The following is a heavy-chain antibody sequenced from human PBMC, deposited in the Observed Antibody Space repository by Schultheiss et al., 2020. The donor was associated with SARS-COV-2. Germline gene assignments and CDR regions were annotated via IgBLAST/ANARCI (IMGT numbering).Heavy chain of an antibody. CDR3: ARVGAAAVGFQH. J-gene: IGHJ1*01. D-gene: IGHD6-13*01. CDR2: IYYSGST. Sequence: SETLSLTCTVSGGSISSYYWSWIRQPPGKGLEWIGYIYYSGSTNYNPSLKSRVTISVDTSKNQFSLKLSSVTAADTAVYYCARVGAAAVGFQHWGQGTLVTVSS. CDR1: GGSISSYY. V-gene: IGHV4-59*12.